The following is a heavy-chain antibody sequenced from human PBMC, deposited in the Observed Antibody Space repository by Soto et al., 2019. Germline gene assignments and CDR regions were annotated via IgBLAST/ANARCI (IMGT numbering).Heavy chain of an antibody. Sequence: EVQLVESGGGLVQPGGSLRLSCAASGFTFSSYWMSWVRKAPGKGLEWVANIKQDGSEKYYVDSVKGRFTISRDNATNSLYLKINRLRAEDTAVYYCARGMDGYCSSTICYVVPPRPLDYWGQGTLVTVSS. V-gene: IGHV3-7*01. CDR2: IKQDGSEK. J-gene: IGHJ4*02. CDR1: GFTFSSYW. D-gene: IGHD2-2*01. CDR3: ARGMDGYCSSTICYVVPPRPLDY.